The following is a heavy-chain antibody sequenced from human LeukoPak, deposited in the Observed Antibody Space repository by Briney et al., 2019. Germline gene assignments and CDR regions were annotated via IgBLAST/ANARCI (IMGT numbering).Heavy chain of an antibody. CDR2: IYGDSSS. CDR3: ARGRPPGD. Sequence: PGVSLRLSCAASGFALSSNYLTWVRQAPGKGLEWGSYIYGDSSSNYADSVKGRFNICRDDSKNTLYLQMNSLRAEDTAVYFCARGRPPGDWGQGNLVTVYS. V-gene: IGHV3-53*01. CDR1: GFALSSNY. J-gene: IGHJ4*02. D-gene: IGHD1-26*01.